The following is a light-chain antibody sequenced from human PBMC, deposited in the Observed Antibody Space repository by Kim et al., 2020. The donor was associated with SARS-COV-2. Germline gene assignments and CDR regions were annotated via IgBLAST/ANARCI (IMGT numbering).Light chain of an antibody. Sequence: GRPIPSPCTQTSTSVACYNYVSWYLQHPGKDPKLIISNLSNRPSGVSNRFSGSKSDNTASLTISGLQAEDEADYYCSSYTSSSTLVFGGGTQLTVL. CDR1: STSVACYNY. V-gene: IGLV2-14*03. CDR2: NLS. CDR3: SSYTSSSTLV. J-gene: IGLJ7*01.